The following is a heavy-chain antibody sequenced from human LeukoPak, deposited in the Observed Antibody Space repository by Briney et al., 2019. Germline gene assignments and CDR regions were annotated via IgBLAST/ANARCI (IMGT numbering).Heavy chain of an antibody. CDR1: GFTFSNAW. J-gene: IGHJ3*02. D-gene: IGHD5-24*01. CDR3: AREDGDAFDI. Sequence: GSLRLSCRTSGFTFSNAWMSWVRRAPGKGLEWVSYIGSSGGSRYYADSVKGRFTSSRDNAKNSLYLQMNSLRVEDTAVYYCAREDGDAFDIWGQGTMVSVSS. V-gene: IGHV3-48*04. CDR2: IGSSGGSR.